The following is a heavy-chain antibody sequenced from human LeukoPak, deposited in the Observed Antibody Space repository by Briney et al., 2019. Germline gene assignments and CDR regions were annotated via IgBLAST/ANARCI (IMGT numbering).Heavy chain of an antibody. CDR1: GYTFTGYY. Sequence: ASVKVSCKASGYTFTGYYMHWVRQAPGQGLEWMGWINPNSGGTSYAQKFQGRVTMTRDTSISTAYMELSRLRSDDTAVYYCAREIVKGLLWFGELLPWGQGNLVTVSS. V-gene: IGHV1-2*02. D-gene: IGHD3-10*01. J-gene: IGHJ4*02. CDR2: INPNSGGT. CDR3: AREIVKGLLWFGELLP.